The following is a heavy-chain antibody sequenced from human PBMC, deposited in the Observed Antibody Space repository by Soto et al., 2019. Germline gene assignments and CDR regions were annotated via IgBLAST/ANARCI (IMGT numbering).Heavy chain of an antibody. Sequence: GGSLRLSCAASALTFSSYWMTWVRQAPGKGLEWVANINQDEGEKYYVDSVKGRFTISRDNAKNSLYLQMNSLTAEDTAVYYCAWGNDYFDYWGQGTLVTVSS. J-gene: IGHJ4*02. CDR3: AWGNDYFDY. CDR2: INQDEGEK. CDR1: ALTFSSYW. D-gene: IGHD1-1*01. V-gene: IGHV3-7*04.